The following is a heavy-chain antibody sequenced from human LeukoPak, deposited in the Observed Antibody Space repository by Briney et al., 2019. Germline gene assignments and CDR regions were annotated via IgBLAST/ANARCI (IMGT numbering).Heavy chain of an antibody. CDR2: ISSSSSYI. Sequence: PGTSLKLSCAASGFTFSSYSMNWVRQAPGKGLEWVSSISSSSSYIYYADSVKGRFTISRDNAKNSLYLQMNSLRAEDTAVYYCATTGYPGFDYWGQGTLVTVSS. CDR1: GFTFSSYS. J-gene: IGHJ4*02. D-gene: IGHD3-9*01. CDR3: ATTGYPGFDY. V-gene: IGHV3-21*01.